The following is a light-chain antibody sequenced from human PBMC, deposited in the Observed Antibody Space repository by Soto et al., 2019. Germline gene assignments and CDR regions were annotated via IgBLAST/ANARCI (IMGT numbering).Light chain of an antibody. Sequence: EIVLTQSPGTLSSSPGEGATLSCRASQGVPNNYLAWYQHKPGQAPRLLIYGASRRATGITERFRGTGSGTDFTLTISRLEPEDFAVYFCQQYGDSPWTFGNGTKLDSK. CDR1: QGVPNNY. CDR3: QQYGDSPWT. V-gene: IGKV3-20*01. CDR2: GAS. J-gene: IGKJ1*01.